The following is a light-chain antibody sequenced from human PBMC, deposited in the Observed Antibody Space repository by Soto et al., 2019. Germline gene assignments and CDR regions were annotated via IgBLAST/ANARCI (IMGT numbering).Light chain of an antibody. Sequence: EIVLTQSPGTLSLSPGERATLSCRASQSVSNNYLAWYQQKPGQAPRLLIYGASSRATGIPDRFGGSGSGTDFTLTISRLEPEDFAVYYCQQYGSSRVTFGQGTRLEIK. J-gene: IGKJ5*01. CDR2: GAS. V-gene: IGKV3-20*01. CDR1: QSVSNNY. CDR3: QQYGSSRVT.